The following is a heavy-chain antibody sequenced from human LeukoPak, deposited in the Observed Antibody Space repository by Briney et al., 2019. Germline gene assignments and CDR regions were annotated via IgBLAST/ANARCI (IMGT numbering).Heavy chain of an antibody. D-gene: IGHD6-13*01. CDR1: GFTFSTYA. CDR3: ARGGSSSTWFYYMDV. Sequence: GRSLRLSCAASGFTFSTYAMHWVRQAPGKGLEWVEVISYDGSNKYNADSVKGRFTISRDNSKNTLYLQMNSLRAEDTAVYYCARGGSSSTWFYYMDVWGKGTTVTVSS. V-gene: IGHV3-30-3*01. J-gene: IGHJ6*03. CDR2: ISYDGSNK.